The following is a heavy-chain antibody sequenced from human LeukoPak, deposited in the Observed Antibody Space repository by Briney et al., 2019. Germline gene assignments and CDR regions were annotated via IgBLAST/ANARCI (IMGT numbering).Heavy chain of an antibody. V-gene: IGHV4-39*01. J-gene: IGHJ4*02. CDR1: GGSISSSSYY. Sequence: SETLSLTCTVSGGSISSSSYYWGWIRQPPGKGLEWIGSIYYSGSTYYNPSLKSRVTISVDTSKNQFSLKLSSVTAADTAVYYCAFSPSSSSWYITDYWGQGTLVTVSS. CDR3: AFSPSSSSWYITDY. D-gene: IGHD6-13*01. CDR2: IYYSGST.